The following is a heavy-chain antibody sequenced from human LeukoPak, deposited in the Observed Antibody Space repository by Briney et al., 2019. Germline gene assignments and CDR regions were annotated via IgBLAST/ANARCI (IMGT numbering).Heavy chain of an antibody. CDR3: ARGPIFGYYDSSGYAFDY. CDR2: IYYSGST. Sequence: SETLSLTCAVYGGSFSGYYWSWIRQPPGKGLEWIGYIYYSGSTNYNPSLKSRVTISVDTSKNQFSLKLSSVTAADTAVYYCARGPIFGYYDSSGYAFDYWGQGTLVTVSS. J-gene: IGHJ4*02. V-gene: IGHV4-59*01. CDR1: GGSFSGYY. D-gene: IGHD3-22*01.